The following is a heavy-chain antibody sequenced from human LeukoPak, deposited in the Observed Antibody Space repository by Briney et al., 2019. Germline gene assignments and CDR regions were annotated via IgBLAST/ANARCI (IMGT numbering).Heavy chain of an antibody. J-gene: IGHJ4*02. CDR1: GGPLSKYY. CDR3: LRSVFLVTAPGLYYFDY. V-gene: IGHV4-4*07. D-gene: IGHD6-13*01. CDR2: IYNSGST. Sequence: SEALSLTCTVSGGPLSKYYWNWVRQPAGKGLEWIGHIYNSGSTNYNPSLNGRVPMPVATPKNQFSLPPSSVPAADTAPHYFLRSVFLVTAPGLYYFDYWGQGTLVAVSS.